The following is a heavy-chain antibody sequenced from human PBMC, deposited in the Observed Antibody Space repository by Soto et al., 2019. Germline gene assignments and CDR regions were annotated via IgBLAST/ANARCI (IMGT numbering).Heavy chain of an antibody. CDR3: VKEMAPTSIGSLYYNYGMDV. CDR1: GGTFSSYA. D-gene: IGHD2-21*02. V-gene: IGHV1-69*06. CDR2: IIPIFGTA. J-gene: IGHJ6*02. Sequence: ASVNVSCKASGGTFSSYAISWVRQAPGQGLEWMGGIIPIFGTANYAQKFQGRATITADNSKNTLYLQMSSLRREDTAVYYCVKEMAPTSIGSLYYNYGMDVWGQGATVTVSS.